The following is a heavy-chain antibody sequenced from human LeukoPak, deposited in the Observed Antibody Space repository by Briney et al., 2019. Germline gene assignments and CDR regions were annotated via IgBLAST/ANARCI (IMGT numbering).Heavy chain of an antibody. CDR3: ARESIVVVPAAIFLGPDY. Sequence: PGGSLRLSCGADGFTFSSYAIHWVRQAPGKGLEWVAVISYDGSNKYYADSVKGRFTISRDNSKNTLYLQMNSLRAEDTAVYYCARESIVVVPAAIFLGPDYWGQGTLVTVSS. D-gene: IGHD2-2*01. CDR2: ISYDGSNK. V-gene: IGHV3-30*01. CDR1: GFTFSSYA. J-gene: IGHJ4*02.